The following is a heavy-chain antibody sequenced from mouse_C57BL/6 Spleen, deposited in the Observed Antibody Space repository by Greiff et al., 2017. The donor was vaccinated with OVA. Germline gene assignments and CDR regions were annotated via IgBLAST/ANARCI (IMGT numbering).Heavy chain of an antibody. CDR1: GYSFTGYY. D-gene: IGHD2-4*01. CDR2: INPSTGGT. CDR3: ARRYYDYDEDYAMDY. V-gene: IGHV1-42*01. J-gene: IGHJ4*01. Sequence: VQLKQSGPELVKPGASVKISCKASGYSFTGYYMNWVKQSPEKSLEWIGEINPSTGGTTYNQKFKAKATLTVDKSSSTAYMQLKSLTSEDSAVYYCARRYYDYDEDYAMDYWGQGTSVTVSS.